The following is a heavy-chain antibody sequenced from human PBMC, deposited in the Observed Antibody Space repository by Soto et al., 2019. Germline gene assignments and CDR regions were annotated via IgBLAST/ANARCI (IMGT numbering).Heavy chain of an antibody. CDR3: ARGPGHGGSYFEH. CDR1: GFTLSSYW. Sequence: EVQLVESGGGLVQPGGSLRLSCVASGFTLSSYWMYWVRQVPGKGLLWVSRISTDGSKTEYADSVKGRFTISRDNAKSAMYLQMDSLRVEDMGVYYCARGPGHGGSYFEHWGQGTLVTVYS. V-gene: IGHV3-74*03. J-gene: IGHJ1*01. CDR2: ISTDGSKT. D-gene: IGHD5-12*01.